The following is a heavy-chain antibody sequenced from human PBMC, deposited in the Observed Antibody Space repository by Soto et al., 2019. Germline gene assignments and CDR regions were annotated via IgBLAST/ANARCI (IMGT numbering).Heavy chain of an antibody. V-gene: IGHV2-5*02. CDR1: GFSLSTSGVG. CDR3: AHRRIGVSQWNYGDFDY. CDR2: IYWDDDK. D-gene: IGHD1-7*01. Sequence: QITLKESGPTLVKPTQTLTLTCTFSGFSLSTSGVGVGWIRQPPGKALEGLVIIYWDDDKRYSPSLRGRLTITKDTSKNQVVLTMTNVDPEDTATYFCAHRRIGVSQWNYGDFDYWGQGTLVTVSS. J-gene: IGHJ4*02.